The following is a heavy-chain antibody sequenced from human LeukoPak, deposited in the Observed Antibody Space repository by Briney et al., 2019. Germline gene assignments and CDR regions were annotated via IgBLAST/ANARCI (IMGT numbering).Heavy chain of an antibody. D-gene: IGHD1-1*01. V-gene: IGHV3-48*03. CDR2: ISSSGSSI. Sequence: GGSLRLSCAASGFTFSSYEMNWVRQAPGQGLEWVSYISSSGSSIYYADSVRGRFTISRDNAKNSLYLQMNSLRAEDTAVYYCARVTTGTKVDYWGQGTLVTVSS. CDR3: ARVTTGTKVDY. CDR1: GFTFSSYE. J-gene: IGHJ4*02.